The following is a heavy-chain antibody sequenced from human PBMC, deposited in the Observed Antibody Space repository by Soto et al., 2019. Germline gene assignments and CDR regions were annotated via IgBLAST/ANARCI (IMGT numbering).Heavy chain of an antibody. CDR3: AKPLYSSSGFLDY. CDR1: GFTFSSYG. Sequence: GGSLRLSCAASGFTFSSYGMHWVRQAPGKGLEWVAVISYDGSNKYYADSVKGRFTISRDNSKNTLYLQMNSLRAEDTAVYYCAKPLYSSSGFLDYWGQGTLVTVSS. J-gene: IGHJ4*02. V-gene: IGHV3-30*18. CDR2: ISYDGSNK. D-gene: IGHD6-13*01.